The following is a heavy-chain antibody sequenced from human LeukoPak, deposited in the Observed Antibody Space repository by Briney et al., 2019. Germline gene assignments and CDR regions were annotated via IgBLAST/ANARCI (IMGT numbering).Heavy chain of an antibody. CDR1: GYSFTDYY. J-gene: IGHJ5*02. CDR2: INPNSGGT. V-gene: IGHV1-2*02. D-gene: IGHD2-21*01. CDR3: ARADRLHGGPYLIGP. Sequence: ASVKLSCTTSGYSFTDYYMHWVRQAPGQGLEWMGWINPNSGGTSSAQKFQGRVTMTRDTSITTVYMEMSWLTSDDTAIYYCARADRLHGGPYLIGPWGQGTLVTVSS.